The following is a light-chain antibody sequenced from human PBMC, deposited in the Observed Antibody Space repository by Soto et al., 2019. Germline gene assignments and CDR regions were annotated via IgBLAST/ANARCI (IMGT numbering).Light chain of an antibody. Sequence: DIQMTQSPSTLSASVGDRVTITCRAFQHISRWFAWYQQKPGKAPKLLIHKASNLQSGVPSRFSGSGSGTEFTLTITSLQPDDFATYYCQQYHSQWTFGQGTKVEV. CDR1: QHISRW. J-gene: IGKJ1*01. V-gene: IGKV1-5*03. CDR3: QQYHSQWT. CDR2: KAS.